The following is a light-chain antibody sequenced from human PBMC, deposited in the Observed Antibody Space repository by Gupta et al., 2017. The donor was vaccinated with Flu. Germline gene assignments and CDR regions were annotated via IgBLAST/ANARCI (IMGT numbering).Light chain of an antibody. V-gene: IGLV2-14*01. CDR1: SSYVGALNY. CDR3: SSYTTSSHVL. CDR2: EVS. J-gene: IGLJ2*01. Sequence: QSALTQPPSVSGSPGQSITISCTGTSSYVGALNYVSWYQQHPGKAPKLMIYEVSNRPSGVSNRFSGSKSGNTASLTISGLQAEDESDYYCSSYTTSSHVLFGGGTKLTVL.